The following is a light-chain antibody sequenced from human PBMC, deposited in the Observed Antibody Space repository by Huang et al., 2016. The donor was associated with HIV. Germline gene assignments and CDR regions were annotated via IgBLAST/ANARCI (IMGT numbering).Light chain of an antibody. CDR3: QQSYDSPSPA. V-gene: IGKV1-39*01. CDR1: RPINSF. Sequence: QMAQSPSSLSASVGDRVTISCRASRPINSFMNWYQQKPGKAPKLLIEGASSLESEVPSRFSGSGSGTDFTLSIDSLQAEDAAIYYCQQSYDSPSPAFGGGTKVEIK. J-gene: IGKJ4*01. CDR2: GAS.